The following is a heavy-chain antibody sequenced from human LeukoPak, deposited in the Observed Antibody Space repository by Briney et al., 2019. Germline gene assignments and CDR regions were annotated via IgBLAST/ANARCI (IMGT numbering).Heavy chain of an antibody. CDR2: FYSGINT. CDR3: ARDNEIVLIANRYYFDS. CDR1: AFSVISNY. J-gene: IGHJ4*02. Sequence: PGGSLRLSCATSAFSVISNYMSCGRHAPGKGLEWVSGFYSGINTYYADSAKCRFTISRDNSKNTLYLQLNSLRAEDTAVYYCARDNEIVLIANRYYFDSWGQGTLVTVSS. V-gene: IGHV3-66*01. D-gene: IGHD3-16*02.